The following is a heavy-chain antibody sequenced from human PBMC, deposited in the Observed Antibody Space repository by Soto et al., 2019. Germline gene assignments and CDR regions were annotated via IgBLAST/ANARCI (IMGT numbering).Heavy chain of an antibody. V-gene: IGHV4-34*01. CDR3: ATRITVFGLLIPPFDP. J-gene: IGHJ5*02. CDR1: GGSVNGYY. D-gene: IGHD3-3*01. Sequence: SETLFLTCAVYGGSVNGYYWNWIRQPPGKGLEWIGEINHTGGTHYNPSLKSRVTMSVDTSKNQFSLRLSPVTAADTAIYYCATRITVFGLLIPPFDPWGQGTQVTSP. CDR2: INHTGGT.